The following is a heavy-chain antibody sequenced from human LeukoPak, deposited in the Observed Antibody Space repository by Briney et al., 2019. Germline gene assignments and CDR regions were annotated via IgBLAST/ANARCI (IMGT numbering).Heavy chain of an antibody. V-gene: IGHV3-23*01. CDR1: GFTLSSYA. CDR3: AKNGDRGAYCSGGTCYPYYYYYMDV. CDR2: ISSTGGTT. Sequence: GGSLRLSCAASGFTLSSYAMSWVRQGPGKGLEWVSSISSTGGTTYYADSVKGRFTISRDNSKNTLYLQMNSLRGEDTAIYYCAKNGDRGAYCSGGTCYPYYYYYMDVWGKGTTVTISS. J-gene: IGHJ6*03. D-gene: IGHD2-15*01.